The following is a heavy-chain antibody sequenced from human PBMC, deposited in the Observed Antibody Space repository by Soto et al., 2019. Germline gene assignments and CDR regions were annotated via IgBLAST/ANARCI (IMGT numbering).Heavy chain of an antibody. D-gene: IGHD2-21*01. CDR2: INHSGST. V-gene: IGHV4-34*01. Sequence: SETLSLTCAVYGGSFSGYYWSWIRQPPGKGLEWIGEINHSGSTNYNPSLKSRVTISVDTSKNQFSLKLSSVTAADTAVYYCARSYWKGAIRTYWFDPWGQGTLVTVSS. J-gene: IGHJ5*02. CDR3: ARSYWKGAIRTYWFDP. CDR1: GGSFSGYY.